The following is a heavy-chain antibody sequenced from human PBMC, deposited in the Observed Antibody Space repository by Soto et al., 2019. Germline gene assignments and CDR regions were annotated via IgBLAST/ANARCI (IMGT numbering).Heavy chain of an antibody. J-gene: IGHJ2*01. CDR3: ARYGRDGCFDL. Sequence: QVQLVESGGGVVQPGRSLRLSCAASGFTFSSYGMHWVRQAPGKGLEWVAVIWYDGSNKYYADSVEGRFTISRDNSKNTLYLQMNSLRAEDTAVYYCARYGRDGCFDLWGRGTLVTVSS. CDR1: GFTFSSYG. D-gene: IGHD2-15*01. CDR2: IWYDGSNK. V-gene: IGHV3-33*01.